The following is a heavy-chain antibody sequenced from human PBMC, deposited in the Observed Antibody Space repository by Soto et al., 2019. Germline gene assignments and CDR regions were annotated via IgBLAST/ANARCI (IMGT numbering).Heavy chain of an antibody. Sequence: ASVKVSCKASGGTFSSYAISWVRQAPGQGLEWMGGIIPIFGTANYAQKFQGRVTITADESTSTAYMELSSLRSEDTAVYCCARDWSYYDILTGIPTQHYYYGMDVWGQGTTVTVSS. CDR2: IIPIFGTA. D-gene: IGHD3-9*01. CDR3: ARDWSYYDILTGIPTQHYYYGMDV. CDR1: GGTFSSYA. V-gene: IGHV1-69*13. J-gene: IGHJ6*02.